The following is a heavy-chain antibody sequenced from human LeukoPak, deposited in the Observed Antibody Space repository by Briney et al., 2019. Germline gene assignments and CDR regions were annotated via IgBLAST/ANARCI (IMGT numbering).Heavy chain of an antibody. J-gene: IGHJ4*02. D-gene: IGHD3-22*01. CDR1: GFTFSDYY. V-gene: IGHV3-11*01. CDR2: ISSRGDII. CDR3: ARFRAYDSSGYLVDY. Sequence: GGSLRLSCEASGFTFSDYYMNWLRQAPGKGPEWVSSISSRGDIIKYGDSVRGRFTISRDNAKNSLYLQMNSLRAKDTAVYYCARFRAYDSSGYLVDYWGQGTLVTVSS.